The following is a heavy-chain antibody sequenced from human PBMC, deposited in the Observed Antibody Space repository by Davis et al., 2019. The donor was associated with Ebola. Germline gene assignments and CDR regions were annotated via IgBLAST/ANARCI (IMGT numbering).Heavy chain of an antibody. CDR1: GYTFTDYY. J-gene: IGHJ4*02. Sequence: ASVTVSCKVSGYTFTDYYIQWVQQAPGQGLEWMGLVDPEDGETFYAKKFQGRLTITADTSTDTAYMELTSLKSEDTAVYYCATGPVTGPTLGYWGQGTLVTVSS. D-gene: IGHD1-7*01. CDR2: VDPEDGET. V-gene: IGHV1-69-2*01. CDR3: ATGPVTGPTLGY.